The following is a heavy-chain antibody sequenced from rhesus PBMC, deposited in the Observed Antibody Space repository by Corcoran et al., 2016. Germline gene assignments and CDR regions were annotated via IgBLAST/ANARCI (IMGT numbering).Heavy chain of an antibody. CDR2: INPYNGNT. CDR3: ARGPGYCTGSGCYADWYFDL. Sequence: VQLVESGAEVKKPGSSVKVSCKASGYTFTDYYMHWVRQAPRQGLEWMGWINPYNGNTKYAQKFQGRVTMTRYTSTSTAYMELSSLRSEDTAVYYCARGPGYCTGSGCYADWYFDLWGPGTPITISS. D-gene: IGHD2-21*01. CDR1: GYTFTDYY. J-gene: IGHJ2*01. V-gene: IGHV1S2*01.